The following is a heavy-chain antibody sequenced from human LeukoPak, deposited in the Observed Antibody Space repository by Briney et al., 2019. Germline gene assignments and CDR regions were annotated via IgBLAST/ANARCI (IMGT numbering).Heavy chain of an antibody. V-gene: IGHV4-30-2*01. CDR3: ARRVGGWELYWFDP. Sequence: PSETLSLTCTVSGGSISSGGYYWSWIRQPPGKGLEWIGYIYHSGSTYYNPSPKSRVTISVDRSRNQFSLKLSSVTAADTAVYYCARRVGGWELYWFDPWGQGTLVTVSS. J-gene: IGHJ5*02. CDR1: GGSISSGGYY. CDR2: IYHSGST. D-gene: IGHD4-23*01.